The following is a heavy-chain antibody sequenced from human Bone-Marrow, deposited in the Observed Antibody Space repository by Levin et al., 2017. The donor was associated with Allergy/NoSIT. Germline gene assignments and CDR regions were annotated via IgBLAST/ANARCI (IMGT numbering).Heavy chain of an antibody. CDR2: INAGNGNT. V-gene: IGHV1-3*01. Sequence: VASVKVSCKASGYTFTSYTMHWVRQAPGQRLEWMGWINAGNGNTKYSQKFQGRVTISRDTSASTAYMELSSLRSEDTAVYYCARLGPILTGYFGYWGQGTLVTVSS. CDR3: ARLGPILTGYFGY. J-gene: IGHJ4*02. CDR1: GYTFTSYT. D-gene: IGHD3-9*01.